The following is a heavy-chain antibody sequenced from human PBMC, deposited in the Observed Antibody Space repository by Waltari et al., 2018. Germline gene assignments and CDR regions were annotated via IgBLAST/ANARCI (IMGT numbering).Heavy chain of an antibody. D-gene: IGHD2-8*02. CDR2: IIPIFGTA. CDR3: ARAGYCTGGVCYLLRYYFDY. CDR1: GGTFSSYA. J-gene: IGHJ4*02. Sequence: QVQLVQSGAEVKKPGSSVKVSCKASGGTFSSYAISWVRQAPGPGLEWMGRIIPIFGTANYAQKFQGRVTSTADKSTSTAYMERSSLRSEDPAGYYCARAGYCTGGVCYLLRYYFDYWGQGTLVTVSS. V-gene: IGHV1-69*08.